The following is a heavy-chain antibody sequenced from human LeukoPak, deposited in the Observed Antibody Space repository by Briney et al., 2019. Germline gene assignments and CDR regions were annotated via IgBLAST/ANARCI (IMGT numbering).Heavy chain of an antibody. Sequence: PGGSLRLACAASGFTFSDYYMSWIRQAPGKGLEWVSYISSSGGTKYYADSGKGRFTISRDNAKNSLYLQMNSLRAEDTAVYYCARDLTHYYGSGSYTRPQAFDYWGQGTLVTVSS. CDR2: ISSSGGTK. CDR1: GFTFSDYY. CDR3: ARDLTHYYGSGSYTRPQAFDY. V-gene: IGHV3-11*04. D-gene: IGHD3-10*01. J-gene: IGHJ4*02.